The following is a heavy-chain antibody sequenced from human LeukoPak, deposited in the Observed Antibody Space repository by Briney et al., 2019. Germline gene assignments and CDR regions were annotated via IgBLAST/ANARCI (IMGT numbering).Heavy chain of an antibody. CDR3: ARDHGYSSGWYGLSENYYYYGMDV. V-gene: IGHV4-39*07. D-gene: IGHD6-19*01. Sequence: PSETLSLTCTVSGGPISSSSYYWGWIRQPPGKGLEWIGSIDYSGSTHYNPSLKSRVTISVDTSKNQFSLKLSSVTAADTAVYYCARDHGYSSGWYGLSENYYYYGMDVWGQGTTVTVSS. CDR2: IDYSGST. J-gene: IGHJ6*02. CDR1: GGPISSSSYY.